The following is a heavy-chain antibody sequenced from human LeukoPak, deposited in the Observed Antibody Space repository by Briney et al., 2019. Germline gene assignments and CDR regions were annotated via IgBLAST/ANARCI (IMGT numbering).Heavy chain of an antibody. J-gene: IGHJ5*02. CDR2: INPSGGST. D-gene: IGHD2-2*02. V-gene: IGHV1-46*01. CDR3: ARESLGRPAAIEGWFDP. CDR1: GYTFTSYY. Sequence: ASVKVSCKASGYTFTSYYMHWVRQAPGQGLEWMGIINPSGGSTSYAQKFQGRVTMTRDTSTSTVYMELSSLRSEDTAVYYCARESLGRPAAIEGWFDPWGQGTLVTVSS.